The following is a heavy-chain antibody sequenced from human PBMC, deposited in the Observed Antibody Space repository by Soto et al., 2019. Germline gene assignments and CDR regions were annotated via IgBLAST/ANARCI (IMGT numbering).Heavy chain of an antibody. Sequence: QVQLQESGPGLVKPSETLSLTCTVSGGSISSYYWSWIRQPPGKGLEWIGYIYYSGSTNYNPSLKSRVTISVDTSKNQFSLKLSSVTAADTAGYYCARAPRSSVFDPWGQGTLVTVS. CDR2: IYYSGST. J-gene: IGHJ5*02. CDR1: GGSISSYY. D-gene: IGHD6-6*01. CDR3: ARAPRSSVFDP. V-gene: IGHV4-59*01.